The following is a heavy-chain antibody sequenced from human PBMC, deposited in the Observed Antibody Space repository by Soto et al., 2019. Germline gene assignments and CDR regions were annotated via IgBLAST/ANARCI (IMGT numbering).Heavy chain of an antibody. CDR2: IIPIFGTA. V-gene: IGHV1-69*12. D-gene: IGHD7-27*01. CDR3: ARGAQLGTDYYGMDV. Sequence: QVQLVQSGAEVKKPGSSVKVSCKASGGTFSSYAISWVRQAPGQGLEWMGGIIPIFGTANYAQKFQGRVTIXXDXSXXTDYMELSSLRSEDTAVYYCARGAQLGTDYYGMDVWGQGTTVTVSS. CDR1: GGTFSSYA. J-gene: IGHJ6*02.